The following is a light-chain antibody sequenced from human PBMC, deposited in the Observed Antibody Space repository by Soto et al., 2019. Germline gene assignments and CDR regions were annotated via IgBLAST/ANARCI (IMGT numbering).Light chain of an antibody. CDR3: LQDYVYPWT. Sequence: AIQMTQSPSSLSASVGDRVTITCRASQGIRDDLGWYQQKPGRAPKLLIYAASSLQTGVPSRFSGSGSGTDFTLTISSLQPEDFASYYCLQDYVYPWTFGHGTKVEIK. V-gene: IGKV1-6*01. CDR2: AAS. J-gene: IGKJ1*01. CDR1: QGIRDD.